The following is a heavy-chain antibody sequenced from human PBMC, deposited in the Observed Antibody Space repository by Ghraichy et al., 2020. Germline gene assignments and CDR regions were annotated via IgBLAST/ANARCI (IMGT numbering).Heavy chain of an antibody. CDR1: GYTFTGHY. V-gene: IGHV1-2*02. CDR2: INPNNDAT. J-gene: IGHJ4*02. Sequence: ASVKVSCKASGYTFTGHYMHWVRQAPGQRLEWMGWINPNNDATKYAQKFQGRVTMTRDTSISTAYMELSRLRSDDTAVYYCARQEDGNYFGYWGQGTLVTVSS. CDR3: ARQEDGNYFGY.